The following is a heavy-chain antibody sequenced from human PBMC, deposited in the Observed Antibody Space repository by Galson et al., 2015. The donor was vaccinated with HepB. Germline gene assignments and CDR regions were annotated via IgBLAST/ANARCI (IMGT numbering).Heavy chain of an antibody. D-gene: IGHD3-9*01. CDR1: GYTFTSYA. J-gene: IGHJ4*02. CDR2: INAGNGNT. Sequence: SVKVSCKASGYTFTSYAMHWVRQAPGQRLEWMGWINAGNGNTKYSQKFQGRVTITRDTSASTAYMELSSLRSEDTAVYYCARDPVPTDILTGYLVYWGQGTLVTVSS. V-gene: IGHV1-3*01. CDR3: ARDPVPTDILTGYLVY.